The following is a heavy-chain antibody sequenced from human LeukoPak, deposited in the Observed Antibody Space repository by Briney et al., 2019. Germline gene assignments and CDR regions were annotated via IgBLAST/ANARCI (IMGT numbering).Heavy chain of an antibody. V-gene: IGHV4-39*07. J-gene: IGHJ4*02. Sequence: SETLSLTCTVSGGSISSSSYYWGWIRRPPGKGLEWIGSIYYSGSTYYNPSLKSRVTISVDTSKNQFFLKLSSVTAADTAVYYCARGDYDFWSGSFYGSWGQGTLVTVSS. CDR3: ARGDYDFWSGSFYGS. CDR2: IYYSGST. D-gene: IGHD3-3*01. CDR1: GGSISSSSYY.